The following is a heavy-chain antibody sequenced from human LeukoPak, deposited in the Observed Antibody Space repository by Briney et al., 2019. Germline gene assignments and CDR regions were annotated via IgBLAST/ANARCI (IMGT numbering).Heavy chain of an antibody. Sequence: GGSLRLSCAVSGCIFSNYAMSWVRQAPGKGLEWVSGISGSGGVTYYADSVKGRFTISRDNSKNTLYLQMNSLRGDDTAIYYCAKASWKGVTTTYFDYWGQGTLVPVSS. CDR2: ISGSGGVT. V-gene: IGHV3-23*01. J-gene: IGHJ4*02. CDR1: GCIFSNYA. CDR3: AKASWKGVTTTYFDY. D-gene: IGHD1-26*01.